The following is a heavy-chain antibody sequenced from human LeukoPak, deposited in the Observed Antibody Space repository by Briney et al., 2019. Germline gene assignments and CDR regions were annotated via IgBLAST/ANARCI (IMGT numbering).Heavy chain of an antibody. CDR3: ARDRGYTQDY. CDR2: IKSDGSST. V-gene: IGHV3-74*01. J-gene: IGHJ4*02. Sequence: GGSLRLSCAASGFTFSSYWMHWVRQAPGKGLVWVSHIKSDGSSTSYADSVKGRFTISRDNAKNTLYLQMNSLRAEDTAVYYCARDRGYTQDYWGQGTLVTVSS. D-gene: IGHD5-12*01. CDR1: GFTFSSYW.